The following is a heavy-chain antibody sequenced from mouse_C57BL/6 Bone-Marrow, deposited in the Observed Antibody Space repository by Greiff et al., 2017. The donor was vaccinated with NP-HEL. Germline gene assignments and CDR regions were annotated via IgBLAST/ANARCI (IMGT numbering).Heavy chain of an antibody. CDR3: ARSFLITTVVAANYCDD. J-gene: IGHJ2*01. D-gene: IGHD1-1*01. V-gene: IGHV14-2*01. CDR1: GFNINDYY. CDR2: IVPEDGET. Sequence: EVQLQESGAELVKPGASVALSCTASGFNINDYYMHWVKQRTEQGLEWIGRIVPEDGETKYAPKFKGKATITEDTSSNTAYLQLSRLTSEETAVYYCARSFLITTVVAANYCDDWGQGTTLTVSS.